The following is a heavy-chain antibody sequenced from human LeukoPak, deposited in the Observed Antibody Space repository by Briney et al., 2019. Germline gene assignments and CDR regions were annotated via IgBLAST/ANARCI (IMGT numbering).Heavy chain of an antibody. CDR1: VSSYA. J-gene: IGHJ4*02. D-gene: IGHD3-9*01. Sequence: GGSLRLSCAASVSSYAMSWVRQAPGKGLEWVSTISGSGGSTYYADSVKGRFTISRDNSKNTLYLQMTSLRAEDTAVYYCAKLGDILTGYPYYFDYWGQGTLVAVSS. CDR3: AKLGDILTGYPYYFDY. CDR2: ISGSGGST. V-gene: IGHV3-23*01.